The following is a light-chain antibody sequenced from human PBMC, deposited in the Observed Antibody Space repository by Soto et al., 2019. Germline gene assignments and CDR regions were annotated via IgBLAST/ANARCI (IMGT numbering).Light chain of an antibody. Sequence: DIQMTQFPSTLSASVGDRVTITCRASQTTNTWLAWYQQKPGTAPKLLIYDASSLEGGVPSRLSASGSGTAFSLTISSLQPDDLATYYCQQYIRYPYAFGQGTKVEI. CDR2: DAS. V-gene: IGKV1-5*01. J-gene: IGKJ2*01. CDR1: QTTNTW. CDR3: QQYIRYPYA.